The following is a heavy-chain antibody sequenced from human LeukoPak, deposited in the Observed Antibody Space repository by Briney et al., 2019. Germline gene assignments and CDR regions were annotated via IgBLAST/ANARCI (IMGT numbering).Heavy chain of an antibody. V-gene: IGHV1-69*06. CDR1: GGTFSSYA. D-gene: IGHD3-10*01. J-gene: IGHJ5*02. Sequence: ASVKVSCKASGGTFSSYAISWVRQAPGQGLEWMGGIIPIFGTANYAQKFQGRVTITADKSTSTAYMELSSLRSEDTAVYYCATSKGLLWFGELSWKNWFDPWGQGTLVTVSS. CDR3: ATSKGLLWFGELSWKNWFDP. CDR2: IIPIFGTA.